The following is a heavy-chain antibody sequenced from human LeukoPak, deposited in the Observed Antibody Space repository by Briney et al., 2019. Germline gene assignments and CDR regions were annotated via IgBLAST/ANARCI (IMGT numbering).Heavy chain of an antibody. CDR3: ARDGSYDILTGYYPDAFDI. CDR1: GGSISSGGYY. CDR2: IYYSGST. D-gene: IGHD3-9*01. V-gene: IGHV4-31*03. Sequence: PSETLSLTCTVSGGSISSGGYYWSWIRQHPGKGLEWIGYIYYSGSTYYNPSLKSRVTISVDTSKNQFSLKLSSVTAADTAVYYCARDGSYDILTGYYPDAFDIWGQGTMVTVSS. J-gene: IGHJ3*02.